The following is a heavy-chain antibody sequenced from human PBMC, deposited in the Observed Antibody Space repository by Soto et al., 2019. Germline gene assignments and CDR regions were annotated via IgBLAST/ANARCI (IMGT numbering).Heavy chain of an antibody. CDR3: ARDVPHYDILTGYSHKPY. V-gene: IGHV3-7*01. CDR2: IKQDGSEK. CDR1: GFTFSSYW. Sequence: GGSLRLSCAASGFTFSSYWMSWVRQAPGKGLEWVANIKQDGSEKYYVDSVKGRFTISRDNAKNSLYLQMNSLRAEDTAVYYCARDVPHYDILTGYSHKPYWGQGTLVTVSS. D-gene: IGHD3-9*01. J-gene: IGHJ4*02.